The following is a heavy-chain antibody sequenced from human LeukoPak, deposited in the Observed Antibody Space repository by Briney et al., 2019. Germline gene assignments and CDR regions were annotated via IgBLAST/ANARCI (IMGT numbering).Heavy chain of an antibody. CDR2: LYSGGNA. CDR3: ARVGITLFGVVIL. Sequence: GGSLRLSCAASGFIVSSNYMSWVRQAPGKGLEWVSILYSGGNAYYADSVKGRFIISRDNSNNTLYLQMNSLRTEDTAVYYCARVGITLFGVVILWGQGTLVTVSS. CDR1: GFIVSSNY. D-gene: IGHD3-3*01. V-gene: IGHV3-53*01. J-gene: IGHJ4*02.